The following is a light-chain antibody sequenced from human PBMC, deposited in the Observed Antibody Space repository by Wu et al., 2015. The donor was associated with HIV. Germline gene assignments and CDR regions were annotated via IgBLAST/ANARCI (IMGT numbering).Light chain of an antibody. V-gene: IGKV1-5*03. J-gene: IGKJ5*01. CDR1: QNISTW. CDR2: KAS. Sequence: DIQMTQSPSTLSALVGDRVTITCRASQNISTWLAWYQQKPGKAPKVLIYKASNLESGVPLRFSGSGSVTDFTLTIDSLEPEDFATYFCQETSSIPPAFGQGTRVDNK. CDR3: QETSSIPPA.